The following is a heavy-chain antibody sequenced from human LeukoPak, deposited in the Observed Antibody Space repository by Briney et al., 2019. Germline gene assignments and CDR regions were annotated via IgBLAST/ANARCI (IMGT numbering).Heavy chain of an antibody. CDR3: AGDSPYGSGHDY. D-gene: IGHD6-19*01. V-gene: IGHV3-21*01. Sequence: GGSLRLSCAASGFTFSSYSMNWVRQAPGKGLEWVSSISSSSTYIYYADSVKGRFTISRDNAKNSLYLQMNSLRAEDTAVYYCAGDSPYGSGHDYWGQGTLVTVSS. CDR1: GFTFSSYS. CDR2: ISSSSTYI. J-gene: IGHJ4*02.